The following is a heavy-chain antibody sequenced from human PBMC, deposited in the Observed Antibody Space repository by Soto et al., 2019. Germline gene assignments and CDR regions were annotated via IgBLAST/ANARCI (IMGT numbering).Heavy chain of an antibody. V-gene: IGHV1-2*04. Sequence: GASVKVSCKASGYTFTGYYMHWVRQAPGQGLEWMGWINPNSGGTNYAQKVQGWVTMTRDTSISTAYMELSRLRSGDTAVYYCARENGDSSGYYYWGQGTLVTVSS. CDR1: GYTFTGYY. CDR2: INPNSGGT. D-gene: IGHD3-22*01. CDR3: ARENGDSSGYYY. J-gene: IGHJ4*02.